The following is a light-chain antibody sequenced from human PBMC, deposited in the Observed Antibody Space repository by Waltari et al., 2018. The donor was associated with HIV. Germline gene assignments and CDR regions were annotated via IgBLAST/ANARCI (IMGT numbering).Light chain of an antibody. CDR3: MQTVQLSWT. Sequence: DIVMSQTPHSLSVTPGQPASISCTSSQSLLHSAGKTYLDWYLQRPGQPPQPLMYEVSTRVAGVPDRFSGSGSGTDFTLRISRVEAEDVGVYYCMQTVQLSWTFGQGTKVQIK. CDR2: EVS. J-gene: IGKJ1*01. CDR1: QSLLHSAGKTY. V-gene: IGKV2D-29*01.